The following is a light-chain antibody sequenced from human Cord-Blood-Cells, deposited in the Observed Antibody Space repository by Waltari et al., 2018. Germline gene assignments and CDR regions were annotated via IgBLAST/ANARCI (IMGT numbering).Light chain of an antibody. CDR1: SSDVGGYNY. J-gene: IGLJ1*01. CDR3: SSYTSSSTYV. CDR2: DVS. Sequence: QSALTQPASVSGSPGQSITISCTATSSDVGGYNYVSWYQQHPGKSPKLMIYDVSNRPSGVSNRFSCSKSGNTASLTISGLQAEDEADYYCSSYTSSSTYVFGTGTKVTVL. V-gene: IGLV2-14*01.